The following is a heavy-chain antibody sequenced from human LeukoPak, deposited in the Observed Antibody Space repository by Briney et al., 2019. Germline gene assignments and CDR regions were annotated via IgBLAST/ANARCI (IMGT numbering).Heavy chain of an antibody. D-gene: IGHD3-10*01. J-gene: IGHJ4*02. Sequence: EGSLRLSCAASGFTFYNSAMNWVRQAPGKGLEWVSGISGSGTSTYYADSVKGRFTISRDNSKNTLYLQMSSLRAEDTAVYYCAKGPMVRIDYWGQGTLVTVSS. V-gene: IGHV3-23*01. CDR1: GFTFYNSA. CDR3: AKGPMVRIDY. CDR2: ISGSGTST.